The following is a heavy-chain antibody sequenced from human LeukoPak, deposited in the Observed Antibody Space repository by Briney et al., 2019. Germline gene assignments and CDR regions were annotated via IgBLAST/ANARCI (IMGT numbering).Heavy chain of an antibody. CDR3: ARVNYGLDAFDI. V-gene: IGHV4-59*01. CDR1: GVSISSYY. CDR2: IYYSGST. D-gene: IGHD4-17*01. J-gene: IGHJ3*02. Sequence: PSETLSLTCTVSGVSISSYYWSWIRQPPGKGLEWIGYIYYSGSTNYNPSLKSRVTISVDTSKNQFSLKLSSVTAADTAVYYCARVNYGLDAFDIWGQGTMVTVSS.